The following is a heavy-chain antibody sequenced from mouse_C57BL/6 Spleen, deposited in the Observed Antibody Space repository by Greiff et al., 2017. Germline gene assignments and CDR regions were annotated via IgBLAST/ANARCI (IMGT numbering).Heavy chain of an antibody. CDR1: GYTFTSYW. Sequence: QVQLKQSGAELVKPGASVKMSCKASGYTFTSYWITWVKQRSGQGLEWIGDIYPGSGSTIYNEKFKSKATLTVDTSSSTAYMQLSSLTSEDSAVYYCARDYYSNWYFDVWGTGTTVTVSS. J-gene: IGHJ1*03. D-gene: IGHD2-12*01. V-gene: IGHV1-55*01. CDR3: ARDYYSNWYFDV. CDR2: IYPGSGST.